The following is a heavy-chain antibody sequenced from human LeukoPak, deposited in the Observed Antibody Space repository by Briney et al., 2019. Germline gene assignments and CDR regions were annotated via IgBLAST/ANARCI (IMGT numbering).Heavy chain of an antibody. V-gene: IGHV4-34*01. D-gene: IGHD2-2*01. CDR2: INHSGST. J-gene: IGHJ4*02. Sequence: SETLSLTCAVYGGSFSGYYWSWIRQPPGKGLEWIGEINHSGSTNYNPSLKSRVTISVDTSKNQFSLKLSSVTAADTAVYYCARETLVVPAAVFDYWGQGTLVTVSS. CDR1: GGSFSGYY. CDR3: ARETLVVPAAVFDY.